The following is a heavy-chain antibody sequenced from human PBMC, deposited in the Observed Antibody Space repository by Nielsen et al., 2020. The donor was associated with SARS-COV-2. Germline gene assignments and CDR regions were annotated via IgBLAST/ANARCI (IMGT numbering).Heavy chain of an antibody. D-gene: IGHD3-10*01. V-gene: IGHV1-18*01. Sequence: ASVKVSCKASGYTFTSYGISWVRQAPGQGLEWMGWISAYNGNTNYAQKLQGRVTMTTDTSTSTAYMELRSLRSDDTAVYYCARDGRRVVRGVIITIISWYFDLWGRGTLVTVSS. CDR2: ISAYNGNT. J-gene: IGHJ2*01. CDR1: GYTFTSYG. CDR3: ARDGRRVVRGVIITIISWYFDL.